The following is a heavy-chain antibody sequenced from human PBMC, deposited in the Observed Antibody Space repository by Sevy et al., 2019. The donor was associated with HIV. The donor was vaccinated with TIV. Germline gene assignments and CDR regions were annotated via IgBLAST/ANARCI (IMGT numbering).Heavy chain of an antibody. J-gene: IGHJ6*03. Sequence: SETLSLTCAVYGGSFSGYYWSWIRQPPGKGLEWIGEINHSGSTNYNPSLKSRVTISVDTSKNQFSLKLGSVTAADTAVYYCARGLMRRGYCSGGSCYGGDNRPYYYYMDVWGKGTTVTVSS. V-gene: IGHV4-34*01. CDR1: GGSFSGYY. CDR3: ARGLMRRGYCSGGSCYGGDNRPYYYYMDV. D-gene: IGHD2-15*01. CDR2: INHSGST.